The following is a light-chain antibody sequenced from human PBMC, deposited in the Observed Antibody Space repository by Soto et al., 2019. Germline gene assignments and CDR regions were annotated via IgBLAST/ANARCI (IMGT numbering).Light chain of an antibody. V-gene: IGKV3-20*01. Sequence: EIVLTQSPGTLSLSPGERATLSCRASQSVSSNYITWYQQKPGQAPRRLIFGASSRATGIPDRFSGSGSGTDFTLTISRLEPEDFATYYCLQDYNYPRFGGGTKVDIK. CDR1: QSVSSNY. CDR2: GAS. CDR3: LQDYNYPR. J-gene: IGKJ4*01.